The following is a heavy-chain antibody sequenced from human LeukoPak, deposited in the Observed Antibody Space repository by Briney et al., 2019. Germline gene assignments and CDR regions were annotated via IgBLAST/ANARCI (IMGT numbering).Heavy chain of an antibody. CDR2: INHDGSLK. D-gene: IGHD6-19*01. J-gene: IGHJ6*03. CDR1: GFTFSNYW. CDR3: ARDLAGTYYYYYMDV. Sequence: GGSLRLSCAASGFTFSNYWMSWVRQAPGKGLEWVANINHDGSLKYYVDSVKGRFTISRDNAKKSLYLQMNSLRAEDTAVYSCARDLAGTYYYYYMDVWGKGTTVTVSS. V-gene: IGHV3-7*01.